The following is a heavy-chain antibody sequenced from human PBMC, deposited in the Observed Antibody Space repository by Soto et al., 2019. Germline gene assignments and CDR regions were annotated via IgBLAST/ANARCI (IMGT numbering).Heavy chain of an antibody. CDR1: GYSFTSYW. CDR2: IDPSGSYT. CDR3: AREGARRYGSSSLYYYYGMDV. D-gene: IGHD6-6*01. Sequence: GESLKISCKGSGYSFTSYWISWVRQMPGKGLEWMGRIDPSGSYTNYSPSFQGHVTISADKSISTAYLQWSSLKASDTAMYYCAREGARRYGSSSLYYYYGMDVWGQGTTVTVSS. J-gene: IGHJ6*02. V-gene: IGHV5-10-1*01.